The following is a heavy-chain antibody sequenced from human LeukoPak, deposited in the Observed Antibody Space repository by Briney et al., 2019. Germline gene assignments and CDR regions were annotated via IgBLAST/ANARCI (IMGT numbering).Heavy chain of an antibody. CDR2: IKSKTDGETT. CDR1: GGTFANAW. D-gene: IGHD3-9*01. V-gene: IGHV3-15*01. Sequence: GGSLRLSCAASGGTFANAWRTWVRQAPGKGLEWVGHIKSKTDGETTDYPAPVEGRFTFSRDDSRNTLYLQMNSLKIEDTVVYYCARDHGISRDFDLWGRGTLVTVSS. CDR3: ARDHGISRDFDL. J-gene: IGHJ2*01.